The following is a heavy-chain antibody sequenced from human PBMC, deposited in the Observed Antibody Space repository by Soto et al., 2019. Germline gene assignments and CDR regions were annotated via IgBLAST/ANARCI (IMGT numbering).Heavy chain of an antibody. J-gene: IGHJ4*02. D-gene: IGHD3-3*01. V-gene: IGHV1-18*01. Sequence: QVQLVQSGTEVKKPGASVKVSCKASGYTFSNFGLSWVRQAPGQGLEWMGWISASNGQTSYAQNFHGRVTMTTDTSTTTAHMDLRSLISDDTAVYYCARVIMIFGVANLGSYVDYCGQGTRVTVSA. CDR1: GYTFSNFG. CDR2: ISASNGQT. CDR3: ARVIMIFGVANLGSYVDY.